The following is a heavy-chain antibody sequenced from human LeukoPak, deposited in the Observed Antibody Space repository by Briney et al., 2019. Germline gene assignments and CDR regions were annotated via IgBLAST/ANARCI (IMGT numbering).Heavy chain of an antibody. CDR3: AKAIIPAAGTGAFDV. CDR1: GFTFSSYA. D-gene: IGHD6-13*01. J-gene: IGHJ3*01. CDR2: FSATDGSA. V-gene: IGHV3-23*01. Sequence: PGGSLRLSCAASGFTFSSYAMTWVRQAPGKGLEWVSAFSATDGSAQYAESVKGRFTISRDNSKNRLYLQINSLSAEDTAVYYWAKAIIPAAGTGAFDVWGQGTLVTVSS.